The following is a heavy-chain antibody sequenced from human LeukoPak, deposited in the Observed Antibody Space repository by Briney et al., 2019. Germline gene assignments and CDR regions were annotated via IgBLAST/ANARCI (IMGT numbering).Heavy chain of an antibody. CDR2: IIPVLNIT. CDR1: GGTFSSSA. J-gene: IGHJ6*02. Sequence: SVRVSCKTSGGTFSSSAITWVRQAPGQGLEWMGRIIPVLNITSYAQKFQGRVTITADTSTSTVYMELSSLRSEETAVYYCARDQGLTAPPPYGLDVWGQGTTVIVSS. V-gene: IGHV1-69*04. D-gene: IGHD4/OR15-4a*01. CDR3: ARDQGLTAPPPYGLDV.